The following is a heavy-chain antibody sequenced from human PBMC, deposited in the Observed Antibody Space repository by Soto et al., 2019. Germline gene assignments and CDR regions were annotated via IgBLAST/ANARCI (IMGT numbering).Heavy chain of an antibody. CDR2: ISYDGSNK. J-gene: IGHJ6*02. CDR1: GFTFSSYA. V-gene: IGHV3-30-3*01. D-gene: IGHD6-19*01. Sequence: QVQLVESGGGVVQPGRSLRLSCAASGFTFSSYAMHWVRQAPGKGLEWVAVISYDGSNKYYADSVKGRFTISRDNSKNTLYLQMNSLRAEDTAVYYCARDAHIAVAAESSYGMDVWGQGTTVTVSS. CDR3: ARDAHIAVAAESSYGMDV.